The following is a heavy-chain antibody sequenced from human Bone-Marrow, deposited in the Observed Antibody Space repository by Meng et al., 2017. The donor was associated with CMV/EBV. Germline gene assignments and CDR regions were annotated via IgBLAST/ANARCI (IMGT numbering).Heavy chain of an antibody. CDR2: INPNSGGT. CDR3: ASVCSDSYGYEVDY. D-gene: IGHD5-18*01. Sequence: ASVKVSCQASGYTFTGYYMHWVRQAPGQGLEWMGWINPNSGGTNYAQKFQGRVTMTRNTSISTAYMELSSLRSEDTAVYYCASVCSDSYGYEVDYWGQGTLVTVSS. V-gene: IGHV1-2*02. J-gene: IGHJ4*02. CDR1: GYTFTGYY.